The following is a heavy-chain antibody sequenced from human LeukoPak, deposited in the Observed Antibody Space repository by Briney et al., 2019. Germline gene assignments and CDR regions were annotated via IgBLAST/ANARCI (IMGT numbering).Heavy chain of an antibody. CDR1: GFTFSSFG. CDR3: AREAVMPVAPVKIGTSDRPLYEYYGLDV. V-gene: IGHV3-30*03. Sequence: GGSLRLSCAASGFTFSSFGMHWVRQAPGKGLEWVAGISYDGSSKYYADSVKGRYTISRDNSKNTLYLQMHSLRADDTAVYYCAREAVMPVAPVKIGTSDRPLYEYYGLDVWGQGTTVTVSS. J-gene: IGHJ6*02. CDR2: ISYDGSSK. D-gene: IGHD1/OR15-1a*01.